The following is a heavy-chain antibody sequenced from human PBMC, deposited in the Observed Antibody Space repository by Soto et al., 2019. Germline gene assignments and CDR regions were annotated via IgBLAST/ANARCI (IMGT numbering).Heavy chain of an antibody. CDR1: SGSISSSNW. CDR2: IYHSGST. D-gene: IGHD2-15*01. Sequence: QVQLQESGPGLVKPSGTLSLTCAVSSGSISSSNWWSWVRQPPGKGLEWIGEIYHSGSTNYNPSLKSRVSISVDKSKNQFPLKLSSVTAADTAVYYCARVGGGCSGGSCYPALYYFDYWGQGTLVTVSS. CDR3: ARVGGGCSGGSCYPALYYFDY. J-gene: IGHJ4*02. V-gene: IGHV4-4*02.